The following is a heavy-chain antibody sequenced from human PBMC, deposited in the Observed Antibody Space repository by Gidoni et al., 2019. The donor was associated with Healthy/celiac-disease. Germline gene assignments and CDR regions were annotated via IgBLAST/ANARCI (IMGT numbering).Heavy chain of an antibody. D-gene: IGHD3-10*01. CDR2: IYHSGST. Sequence: QVQLQESGPGLVKPSGPLSLTCAVSGAPISSSNWGSWVRQPPGKGLEWSGEIYHSGSTNYNPSLKSRVTISVDKSKNQFSLKLSSVTAADTAGYYCARDGPDGGYYYYGMDVWGQGTTVTVSS. V-gene: IGHV4-4*02. CDR1: GAPISSSNW. J-gene: IGHJ6*02. CDR3: ARDGPDGGYYYYGMDV.